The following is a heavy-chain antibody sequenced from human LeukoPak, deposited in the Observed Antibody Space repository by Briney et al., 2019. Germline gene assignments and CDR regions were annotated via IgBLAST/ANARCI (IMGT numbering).Heavy chain of an antibody. J-gene: IGHJ6*04. Sequence: GGSLRLSCAASGFTFSSYEMNWVRQAPGKGLEWVSYISSSGSTIYYADSVKGRFTISRDNAKNSLYLQMNSLRAEDTAVYYCAELGITTIGGVWGKGTTVTISS. D-gene: IGHD3-10*02. V-gene: IGHV3-48*03. CDR3: AELGITTIGGV. CDR1: GFTFSSYE. CDR2: ISSSGSTI.